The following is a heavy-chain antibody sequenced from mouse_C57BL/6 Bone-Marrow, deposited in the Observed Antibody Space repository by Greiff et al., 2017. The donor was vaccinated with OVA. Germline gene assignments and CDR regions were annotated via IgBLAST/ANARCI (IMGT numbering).Heavy chain of an antibody. V-gene: IGHV1-85*01. CDR2: IYPRDGST. J-gene: IGHJ4*01. CDR3: ARDSNEAMDY. CDR1: GYTFTSYW. D-gene: IGHD2-5*01. Sequence: VKLQQPGAELVKPGASVKMSCKASGYTFTSYWITWVKQRPGQGLEWIGWIYPRDGSTKYNEKFKGKATLTVDTSSSTAYMELHSLTSEDSAVYFCARDSNEAMDYWGQGTSVTVSS.